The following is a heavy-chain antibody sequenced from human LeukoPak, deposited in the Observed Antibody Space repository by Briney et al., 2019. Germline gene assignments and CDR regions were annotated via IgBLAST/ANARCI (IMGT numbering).Heavy chain of an antibody. Sequence: SETLSLTCTVSGGSISPYYWSWIRQTPGKGLEWIGYILYSGTTTNYNPSLKRRVTISVDTSKNQFSLKLSSVTAADTAVYYCARVGDWNDLVYWGQGTLVTVSS. J-gene: IGHJ4*02. CDR3: ARVGDWNDLVY. CDR1: GGSISPYY. CDR2: ILYSGTTT. V-gene: IGHV4-59*01. D-gene: IGHD1-1*01.